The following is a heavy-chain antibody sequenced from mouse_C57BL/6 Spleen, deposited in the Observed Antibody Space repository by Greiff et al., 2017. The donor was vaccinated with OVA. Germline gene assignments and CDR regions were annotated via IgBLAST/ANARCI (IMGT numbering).Heavy chain of an antibody. Sequence: EVKLMESGGGLVKPGGSLKLSCAASGFTFSDYGMHWVRQAPEKGLEWVVYISSGSSTIYYADTVKGRFTISRDNAKNTLFLQLTSLRSEDTAMYYCARPLCRGGYFDVWGTGTTVTVSS. V-gene: IGHV5-17*01. J-gene: IGHJ1*03. D-gene: IGHD6-1*01. CDR3: ARPLCRGGYFDV. CDR2: ISSGSSTI. CDR1: GFTFSDYG.